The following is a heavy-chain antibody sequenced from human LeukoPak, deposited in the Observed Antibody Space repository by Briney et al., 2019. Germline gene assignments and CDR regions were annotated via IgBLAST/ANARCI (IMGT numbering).Heavy chain of an antibody. Sequence: PGGSLRLSCATSGFSFTDYPMNWVRQAPEKGEEGISNIRTTAEGAKYAYYADSVKGRVTISRDDGKNTLYLHMNSLRDDDTAVYYCATDQRYAFDYWGQGILVTVSS. V-gene: IGHV3-48*02. D-gene: IGHD3-9*01. CDR2: IRTTAEGAKYA. CDR1: GFSFTDYP. CDR3: ATDQRYAFDY. J-gene: IGHJ4*02.